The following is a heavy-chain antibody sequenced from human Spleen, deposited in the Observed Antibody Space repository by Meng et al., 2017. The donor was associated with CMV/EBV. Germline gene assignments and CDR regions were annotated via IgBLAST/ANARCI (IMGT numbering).Heavy chain of an antibody. CDR2: IYYSGST. Sequence: SETLSLTCTVSGGSISSYYWSWIRQPPGKGLEWIGYIYYSGSTNYNPSLKSRVTISVDTSKNQFSLKLSSVTAADTAVYYCARDLLLYGMDVWGQGTTVTVSS. V-gene: IGHV4-59*01. D-gene: IGHD2-21*02. J-gene: IGHJ6*02. CDR3: ARDLLLYGMDV. CDR1: GGSISSYY.